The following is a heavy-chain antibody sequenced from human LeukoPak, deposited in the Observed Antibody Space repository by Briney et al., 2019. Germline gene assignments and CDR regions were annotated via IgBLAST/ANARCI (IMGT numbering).Heavy chain of an antibody. Sequence: PGGSLRLSCAASGFTFSSYGMHWVRQAPGKGLEWVAFIRYDGSNKYYADSVKGRFTISRDNSKNTLYLQMNSLRAEDTAVYYCAKEHRYCSGGSRYPSRVADYWGQGTLVTVSS. V-gene: IGHV3-30*02. CDR1: GFTFSSYG. D-gene: IGHD2-15*01. CDR2: IRYDGSNK. J-gene: IGHJ4*02. CDR3: AKEHRYCSGGSRYPSRVADY.